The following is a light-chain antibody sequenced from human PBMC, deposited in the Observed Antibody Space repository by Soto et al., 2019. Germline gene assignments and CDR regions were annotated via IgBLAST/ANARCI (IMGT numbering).Light chain of an antibody. CDR2: GAS. CDR1: QSVSSN. CDR3: QQYNKWPLT. V-gene: IGKV3-15*01. J-gene: IGKJ1*01. Sequence: EIAMTQSPATLSVSPGERATLSCRASQSVSSNLAWYQQKPGQAPRLLIYGASTRATGIPVTFSGSASGTEFTLSISRLQSEDYTVYYCQQYNKWPLTFGQGTKVDIK.